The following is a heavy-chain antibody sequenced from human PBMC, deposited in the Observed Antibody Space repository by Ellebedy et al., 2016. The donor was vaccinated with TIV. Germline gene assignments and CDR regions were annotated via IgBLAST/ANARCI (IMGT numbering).Heavy chain of an antibody. Sequence: MPSETLSLTCKVSAGPTSSHFWSWTPQPPGTGLDWIGPIFFSGSTKYNPSLESRVSISIDTSKNQISLNLASVTAADTAVYYCARSGDWYDPWGQGTLVTVAS. D-gene: IGHD3-10*01. CDR3: ARSGDWYDP. CDR1: AGPTSSHF. CDR2: IFFSGST. J-gene: IGHJ5*02. V-gene: IGHV4-59*11.